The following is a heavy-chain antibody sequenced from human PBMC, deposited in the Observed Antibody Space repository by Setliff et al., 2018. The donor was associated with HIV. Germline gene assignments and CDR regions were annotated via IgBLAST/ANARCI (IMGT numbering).Heavy chain of an antibody. CDR3: ARYTVDTFFFDY. CDR1: GYSVSSPYY. J-gene: IGHJ4*02. CDR2: IYHSGST. D-gene: IGHD4-17*01. Sequence: PSETLSLTCSVSGYSVSSPYYWAWIRQSPGKGLEWIGSIYHSGSTYYSPSLKSRVIISVDAANEQFSLRLSSVTAADTAVYYCARYTVDTFFFDYWGQGGLVTVSS. V-gene: IGHV4-38-2*02.